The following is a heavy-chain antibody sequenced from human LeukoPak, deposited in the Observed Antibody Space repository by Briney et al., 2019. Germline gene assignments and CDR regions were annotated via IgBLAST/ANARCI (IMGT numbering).Heavy chain of an antibody. D-gene: IGHD2-2*01. CDR2: IGSSSSYI. CDR1: GFTFSSYS. V-gene: IGHV3-21*01. Sequence: AGSLRLSCAASGFTFSSYSMNWVRQAPGKGLAWVSSIGSSSSYIYYADSVKGRFTISRDNAKNSLYLLMNSLRAEDTAVYYCARDLWAAIGTNWFDPWGQGTLVTVSS. J-gene: IGHJ5*02. CDR3: ARDLWAAIGTNWFDP.